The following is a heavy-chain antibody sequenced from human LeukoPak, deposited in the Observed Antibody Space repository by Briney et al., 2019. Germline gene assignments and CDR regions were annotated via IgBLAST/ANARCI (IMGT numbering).Heavy chain of an antibody. J-gene: IGHJ4*02. D-gene: IGHD6-19*01. CDR1: GFTFSSYS. CDR3: ARGRGSSGWYVDY. V-gene: IGHV3-48*04. Sequence: GGSLRLSCAASGFTFSSYSMNWVRQAPGKGLEWVSYISSSSSTIYYADSVKGRFTIFRDNAKNSLYLQMNSLRAEDTAVYYCARGRGSSGWYVDYWGQGTLVTVSS. CDR2: ISSSSSTI.